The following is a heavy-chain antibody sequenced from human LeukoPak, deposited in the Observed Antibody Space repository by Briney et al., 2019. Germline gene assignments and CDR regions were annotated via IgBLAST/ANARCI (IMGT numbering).Heavy chain of an antibody. D-gene: IGHD3-10*01. CDR2: VKQDGSEK. J-gene: IGHJ4*02. CDR3: ARALLLWFGELPAFDY. Sequence: PGGSLRLSCAASGFTFSSYWMSWVRQAPGKGLEWVANVKQDGSEKYYVDSVKGRFTISRDNAKNSLYLQMNSLRAEDTAVYYCARALLLWFGELPAFDYWGQGTLVTVSS. V-gene: IGHV3-7*01. CDR1: GFTFSSYW.